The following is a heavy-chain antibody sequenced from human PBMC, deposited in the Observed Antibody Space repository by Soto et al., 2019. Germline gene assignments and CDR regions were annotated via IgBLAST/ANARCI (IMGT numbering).Heavy chain of an antibody. CDR3: ARGNYGWYLGDFDY. CDR1: GFTFSDYY. D-gene: IGHD6-19*01. J-gene: IGHJ4*02. CDR2: ISSRSTYT. Sequence: QVQLVESGGGLVKPGGSLRLSCAASGFTFSDYYMTWIRQAPGKGLEWLSYISSRSTYTNYADSVQGRFTISRDNAKNSLYLQMNSLRAEYTAVYYCARGNYGWYLGDFDYWGQGTLVSVSS. V-gene: IGHV3-11*05.